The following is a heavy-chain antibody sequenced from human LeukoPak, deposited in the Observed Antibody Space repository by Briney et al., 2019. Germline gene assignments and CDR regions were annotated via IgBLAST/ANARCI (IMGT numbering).Heavy chain of an antibody. CDR2: IYYSGST. CDR1: GGSISSNIYY. Sequence: PSETLSLTCTVSGGSISSNIYYWGWIRQPPGKGLEWIGYIYYSGSTNYKPSLKSRVTISVDTSKNQFSLKLSSVTAADTAVYYCARGGYYGSGNDFRFDPWGQGTLVTASS. J-gene: IGHJ5*02. CDR3: ARGGYYGSGNDFRFDP. D-gene: IGHD3-10*01. V-gene: IGHV4-61*05.